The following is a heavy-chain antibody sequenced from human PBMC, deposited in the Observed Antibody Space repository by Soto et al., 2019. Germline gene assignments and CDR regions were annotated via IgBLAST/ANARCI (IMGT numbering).Heavy chain of an antibody. CDR3: ARDRAYYDSNGFYFDY. CDR2: IYDSGFT. J-gene: IGHJ4*02. Sequence: SETLSLTCTISGDFIRNYYWSWIRQPPGKGLEWVGYIYDSGFTNYNPSLKSRVTISADTSKNQFSLKLTSVTAADTAVYYCARDRAYYDSNGFYFDYWGQGTLVTVSS. CDR1: GDFIRNYY. D-gene: IGHD3-22*01. V-gene: IGHV4-59*01.